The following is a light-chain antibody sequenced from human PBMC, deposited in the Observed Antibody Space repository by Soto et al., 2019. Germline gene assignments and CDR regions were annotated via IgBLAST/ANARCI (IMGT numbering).Light chain of an antibody. CDR2: DVS. CDR3: YQHYNWHPVT. J-gene: IGKJ5*01. V-gene: IGKV3-11*01. Sequence: EIVMTQSPATLSLSPVERVTLSCRASQSVSNSLAWYQQKPGQPPRLLIYDVSNSATGIPARFSGSGGGTAVTTTITSLQPADFVVYFCYQHYNWHPVTFGQGTRVEI. CDR1: QSVSNS.